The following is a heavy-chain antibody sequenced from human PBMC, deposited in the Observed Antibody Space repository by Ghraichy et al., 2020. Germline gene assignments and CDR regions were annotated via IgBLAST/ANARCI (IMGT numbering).Heavy chain of an antibody. V-gene: IGHV4-34*01. CDR2: INHSGST. CDR1: GGSFSGYY. CDR3: ARGGSWFGELLQREVYFDY. J-gene: IGHJ4*02. D-gene: IGHD3-10*01. Sequence: ESLNISCAVYGGSFSGYYWSWIRQPPGKGLEWIGEINHSGSTNYNPSLKSRVTISVDTSKNQFSLKLSSVTAADTAVYYCARGGSWFGELLQREVYFDYWSQGTLVTVSS.